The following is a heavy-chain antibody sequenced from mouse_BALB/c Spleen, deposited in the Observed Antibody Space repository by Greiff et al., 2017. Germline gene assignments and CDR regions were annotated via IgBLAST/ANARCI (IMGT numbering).Heavy chain of an antibody. D-gene: IGHD1-2*01. CDR3: ALITTKAMDY. CDR2: IDPANGNT. CDR1: GFNIKDTY. Sequence: EVNVVESGAELVKPGASVKLSCTASGFNIKDTYMHWVKQRPEQGLEWIGRIDPANGNTKYDPKFQGKATITADTSSNTAYLQLSSLTSEDTAVYYCALITTKAMDYWGQGTSVTVSS. J-gene: IGHJ4*01. V-gene: IGHV14-3*02.